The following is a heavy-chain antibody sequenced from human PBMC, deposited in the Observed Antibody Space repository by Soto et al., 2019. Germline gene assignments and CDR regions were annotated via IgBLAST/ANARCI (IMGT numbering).Heavy chain of an antibody. J-gene: IGHJ5*02. D-gene: IGHD2-15*01. CDR1: GYTFTSYG. Sequence: ASVKVSCKASGYTFTSYGISWVRQAPGQGLEWMGWISAYNGNTNYAQKLQGRVTMTTDTSTSTAYMELRSLRSDDTAVYYCARHLGYCSGGRCYQPKDKWFDPWGQGTLVTVSA. CDR2: ISAYNGNT. V-gene: IGHV1-18*04. CDR3: ARHLGYCSGGRCYQPKDKWFDP.